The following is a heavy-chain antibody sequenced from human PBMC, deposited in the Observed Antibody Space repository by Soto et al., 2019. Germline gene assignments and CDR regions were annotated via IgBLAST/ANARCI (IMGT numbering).Heavy chain of an antibody. V-gene: IGHV1-46*01. CDR2: VNPSGGKK. D-gene: IGHD3-10*01. CDR3: ARDQSHYASGSSDSTLDD. CDR1: GYTFSNHY. Sequence: QVHLEQSGAEVRKPGASVKVSCKASGYTFSNHYIHWVRQAPGQGPEWMGIVNPSGGKKDYAEKFQDRVTLTTDTSTSTVYMELRSLRTEDTAIYYCARDQSHYASGSSDSTLDDWGQGALVTVSS. J-gene: IGHJ4*02.